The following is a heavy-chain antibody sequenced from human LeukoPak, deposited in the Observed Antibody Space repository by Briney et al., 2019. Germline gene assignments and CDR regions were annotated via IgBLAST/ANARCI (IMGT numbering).Heavy chain of an antibody. CDR2: IIPIFGTA. Sequence: SVKVSCKASGGTFSSYAISWVRQAPGQGLEWMGGIIPIFGTANYAQKFQGRVTITADESTSTAYMELSSLRSEDTAVYYCARTYYYGSGSYSRYWYFDLWGRGTLVTVSS. J-gene: IGHJ2*01. D-gene: IGHD3-10*01. CDR1: GGTFSSYA. V-gene: IGHV1-69*13. CDR3: ARTYYYGSGSYSRYWYFDL.